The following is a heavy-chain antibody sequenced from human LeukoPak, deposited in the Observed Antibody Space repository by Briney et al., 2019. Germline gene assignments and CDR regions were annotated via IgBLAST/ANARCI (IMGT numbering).Heavy chain of an antibody. CDR1: GFTFSSYG. V-gene: IGHV3-30*18. J-gene: IGHJ4*02. CDR3: AKDQSLYYDILTGYPLFDY. D-gene: IGHD3-9*01. CDR2: ISYDGSNK. Sequence: AGGSLRLSCAASGFTFSSYGMHWVRQAPGKGLEWVAVISYDGSNKYYADSVKGRFTISRDNSKNTLYLQMNSLRAEDTAVYYCAKDQSLYYDILTGYPLFDYWGQGTLVTVSS.